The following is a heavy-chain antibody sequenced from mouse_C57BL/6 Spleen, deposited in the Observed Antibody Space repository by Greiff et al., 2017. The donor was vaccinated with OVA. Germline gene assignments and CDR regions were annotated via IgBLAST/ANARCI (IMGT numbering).Heavy chain of an antibody. Sequence: DVKLVESGGGLVQPGGSLSLSCAASGFTFTDYYMSWVRQPPGKALEWVGFIRNKAYGYTTEYSASVKGRFTISRDNSQSILYLQMNALRAEDSATYYCARWAGSSSYWYFDVWGTGTTVTVSS. V-gene: IGHV7-3*01. CDR3: ARWAGSSSYWYFDV. CDR1: GFTFTDYY. CDR2: IRNKAYGYTT. J-gene: IGHJ1*03. D-gene: IGHD1-1*01.